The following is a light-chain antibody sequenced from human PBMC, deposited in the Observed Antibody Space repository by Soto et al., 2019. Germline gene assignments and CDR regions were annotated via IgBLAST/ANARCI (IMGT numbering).Light chain of an antibody. V-gene: IGLV2-14*01. Sequence: QSALTQPASVSGSPGQSIAIACTGTSSDVGAYDYVSWYQQHPGKAPKVMIYDVTNRPSGVSNRFSGSKSGNTASLTISGLQAEDEADYYCSSYTSSSTYVFGTGT. CDR1: SSDVGAYDY. CDR2: DVT. CDR3: SSYTSSSTYV. J-gene: IGLJ1*01.